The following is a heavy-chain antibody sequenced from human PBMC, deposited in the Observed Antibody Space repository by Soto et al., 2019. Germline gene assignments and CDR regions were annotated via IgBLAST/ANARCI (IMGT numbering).Heavy chain of an antibody. V-gene: IGHV4-59*01. D-gene: IGHD2-21*01. CDR1: GGSISSYY. Sequence: PSETLSLTCTVSGGSISSYYWSWIRQPPGKGLEWIGYIYYSGSTNYNPSLKSRVTISVDTSKNQFSLKLSSVTAADTAVYCCAREGERSRDYYYYYMDVWGKGTTVTVSS. CDR2: IYYSGST. J-gene: IGHJ6*03. CDR3: AREGERSRDYYYYYMDV.